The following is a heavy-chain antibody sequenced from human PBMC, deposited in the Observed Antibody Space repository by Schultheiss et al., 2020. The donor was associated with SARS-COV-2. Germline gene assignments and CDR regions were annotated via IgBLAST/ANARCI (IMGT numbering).Heavy chain of an antibody. CDR3: ARVVPGTSRFYYYYGMDV. V-gene: IGHV4-61*08. D-gene: IGHD2-2*01. J-gene: IGHJ6*02. CDR1: GGSISSGDYY. Sequence: SETLSLTCTVSGGSISSGDYYWSWIRQPPGKGLEWIGSIYYSGSTNYNPSLKSRVTISVDTSKNQFSLKLSSVTAADTAVYYCARVVPGTSRFYYYYGMDVWGQGTTVTVSS. CDR2: IYYSGST.